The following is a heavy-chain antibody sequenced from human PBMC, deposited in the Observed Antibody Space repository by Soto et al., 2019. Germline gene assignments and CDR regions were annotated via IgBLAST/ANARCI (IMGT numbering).Heavy chain of an antibody. CDR1: AFSLSTGGVG. J-gene: IGHJ6*02. CDR3: IQSRCGGDCLQSYASYYYYGMDV. V-gene: IGHV2-5*02. CDR2: IYWDDDK. Sequence: SGPTLVNPTQTLTLTCTFSAFSLSTGGVGVGWIRQPPGKALEWLALIYWDDDKRYSPSMRSRLPITKDTSKNQVVLTMTNMDPVDTATYYCIQSRCGGDCLQSYASYYYYGMDVWGQGTTVTV. D-gene: IGHD2-21*02.